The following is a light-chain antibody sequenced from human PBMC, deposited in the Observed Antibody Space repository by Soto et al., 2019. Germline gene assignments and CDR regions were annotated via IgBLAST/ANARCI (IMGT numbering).Light chain of an antibody. J-gene: IGLJ2*01. Sequence: QSVLTQPPSASGTPGQRVTISCSGSGSSIGTNTVNWYRQLPGTAPKLLIYGNNQRPSGVPDRFSGSKSGTSASLAISELQSEDEDEYYCAAWDGSLNNVLFGGGTQLTVL. CDR2: GNN. CDR1: GSSIGTNT. V-gene: IGLV1-44*01. CDR3: AAWDGSLNNVL.